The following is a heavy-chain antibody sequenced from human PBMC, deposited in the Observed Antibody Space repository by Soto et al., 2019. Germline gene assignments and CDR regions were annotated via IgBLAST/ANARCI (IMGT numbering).Heavy chain of an antibody. CDR2: INPSGGST. CDR1: GYTFTSYY. J-gene: IGHJ4*02. CDR3: ARDPSGPLLRYYPLDY. Sequence: ASVKVSCKASGYTFTSYYMHWVRQAPGQGLEWMGIINPSGGSTSYAQRFQGRVTMTRDTSTSTVYMELSSLRSEDTAVYYCARDPSGPLLRYYPLDYWGQGTLVTVSS. D-gene: IGHD3-9*01. V-gene: IGHV1-46*01.